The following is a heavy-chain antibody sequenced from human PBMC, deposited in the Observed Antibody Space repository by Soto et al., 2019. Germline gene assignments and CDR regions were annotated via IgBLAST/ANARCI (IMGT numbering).Heavy chain of an antibody. J-gene: IGHJ6*02. D-gene: IGHD5-12*01. CDR3: ARVVRWLRSDYYYYYYGMDV. V-gene: IGHV1-18*04. Sequence: ASVKVSCKASGYTFTSYGISWVRQAPGQGLEWMGWISAYNGNTNYAQKLQGRVTMTTDTSTRTAYMELRSLRSDDTAVYYCARVVRWLRSDYYYYYYGMDVWGQGTTVTVSS. CDR1: GYTFTSYG. CDR2: ISAYNGNT.